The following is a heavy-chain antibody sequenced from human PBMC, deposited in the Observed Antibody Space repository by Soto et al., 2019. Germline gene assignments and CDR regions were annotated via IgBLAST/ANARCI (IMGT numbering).Heavy chain of an antibody. Sequence: GGSLRLSCETYGFNFNYYSMHWVRQGPGTGLEWVAIITDDRNKRYYTDSVKGRFTVSRDDSKSTLYLQMNSLRPEDTAMYYCARDVKDVRVGAPSGGDVWGQGTTVTVSS. CDR2: ITDDRNKR. CDR3: ARDVKDVRVGAPSGGDV. D-gene: IGHD1-26*01. J-gene: IGHJ6*02. CDR1: GFNFNYYS. V-gene: IGHV3-30*19.